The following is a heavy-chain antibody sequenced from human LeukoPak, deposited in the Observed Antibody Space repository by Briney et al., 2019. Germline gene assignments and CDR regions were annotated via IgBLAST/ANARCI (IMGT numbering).Heavy chain of an antibody. CDR2: ISAYNGNT. V-gene: IGHV1-18*01. CDR3: ARISSGWYGATWYGMDV. J-gene: IGHJ6*02. CDR1: GYTFTSYG. Sequence: ASVKVSCKASGYTFTSYGISWVRQAPGQGLEWMGWISAYNGNTNYAQKLQGRVTMTTDTSTSTANMELRSLRSDDTAVYYCARISSGWYGATWYGMDVWGQGTTVTVSS. D-gene: IGHD6-19*01.